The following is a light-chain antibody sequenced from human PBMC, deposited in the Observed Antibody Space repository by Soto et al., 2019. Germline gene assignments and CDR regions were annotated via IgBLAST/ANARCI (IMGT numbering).Light chain of an antibody. J-gene: IGLJ1*01. CDR3: GAWDESLNGYV. CDR1: SSDVGGYNY. V-gene: IGLV2-8*01. Sequence: QSVLTQPPSASGSPGQSVAISCTGTSSDVGGYNYVSWYQQHPGKAPKLMIYEVNKRPSGVPDRFSGSKSGNTASLTVSGLQAEDEADYYCGAWDESLNGYVFGTGTKVTVL. CDR2: EVN.